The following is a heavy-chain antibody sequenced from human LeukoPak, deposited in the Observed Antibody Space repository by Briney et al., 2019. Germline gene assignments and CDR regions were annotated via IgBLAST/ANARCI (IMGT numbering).Heavy chain of an antibody. CDR1: GFTFSSHW. D-gene: IGHD5-18*01. J-gene: IGHJ4*02. CDR3: ARHLSGVTGYTYGRGIDY. V-gene: IGHV3-7*01. Sequence: GGSLRLSCAASGFTFSSHWMSWVRQAPGKGLEWVANIKKEGSEKYYVDSVKGRFTISRDTATTSLYLHMNSLRAEDTAVYYWARHLSGVTGYTYGRGIDYWGQGTLVTVSS. CDR2: IKKEGSEK.